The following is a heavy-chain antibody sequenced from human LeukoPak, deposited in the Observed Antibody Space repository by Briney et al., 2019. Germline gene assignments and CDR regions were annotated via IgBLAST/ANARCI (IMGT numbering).Heavy chain of an antibody. CDR2: ISGSGGST. D-gene: IGHD5-18*01. V-gene: IGHV3-23*01. J-gene: IGHJ4*02. CDR1: GFTFSSYA. CDR3: AKGGYSYGSYFDY. Sequence: GGSLRLSCAASGFTFSSYAMSWVRQAPGKGLEWVSAISGSGGSTYYADSVKGRFTISRDNSKNTPYLQMNSLRAEDTAVYYCAKGGYSYGSYFDYWGQGTLVTVSS.